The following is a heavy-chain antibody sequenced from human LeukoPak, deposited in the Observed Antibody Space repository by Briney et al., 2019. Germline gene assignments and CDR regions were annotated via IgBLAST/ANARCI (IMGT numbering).Heavy chain of an antibody. CDR1: GGSISSYY. J-gene: IGHJ4*02. Sequence: SQTLSLTCTVSGGSISSYYWSWIRRPPGKGLEWIGYIYYSGSTNYNPSLDSRVTISVDTSKNQFSLKLSSVTAADTAVYYCARGGSYYFDYWGQGTLVTVSS. CDR2: IYYSGST. V-gene: IGHV4-59*01. CDR3: ARGGSYYFDY. D-gene: IGHD3-10*01.